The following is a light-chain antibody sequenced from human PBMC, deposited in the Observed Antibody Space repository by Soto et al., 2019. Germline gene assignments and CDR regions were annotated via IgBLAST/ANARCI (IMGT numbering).Light chain of an antibody. Sequence: SYELTQPPSVSVAPGKTARITCGGNNIGSKSVHWYQQKPGQAPVLVIYYDSDRPSGIPERFSGSNSGNTATLTISRVEAGDEADYYCQVIDVFGGGTKLTVL. J-gene: IGLJ2*01. CDR3: QVIDV. CDR2: YDS. CDR1: NIGSKS. V-gene: IGLV3-21*01.